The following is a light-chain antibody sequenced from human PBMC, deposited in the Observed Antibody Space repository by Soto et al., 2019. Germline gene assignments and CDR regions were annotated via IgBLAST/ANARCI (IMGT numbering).Light chain of an antibody. CDR1: NIGSKS. J-gene: IGLJ1*01. Sequence: SYELTQPPSVSVAPGQTARITFGGKNIGSKSVHWYQQKPGQAPVLVVYDDSDRPSGIPERISGSNSGNTATLTISRVEAGDEADYFCQVRDSSTDHYVFGTGTKLTVL. CDR2: DDS. CDR3: QVRDSSTDHYV. V-gene: IGLV3-21*02.